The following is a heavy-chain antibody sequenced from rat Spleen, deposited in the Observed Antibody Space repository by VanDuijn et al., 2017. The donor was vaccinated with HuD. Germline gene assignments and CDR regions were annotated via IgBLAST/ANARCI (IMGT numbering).Heavy chain of an antibody. V-gene: IGHV5-25*01. Sequence: EVKLVESGGGLVQPGRSLKLSCAASGFTFSNFDMAWVRQAPTKGLEWVASISPSGVTYYRDSVKGRFTVSRENAKSTLYLLMDSLRSEDTATYFCVRQDTSGYSNWFAYWGQGTLVTVSS. CDR3: VRQDTSGYSNWFAY. J-gene: IGHJ3*01. CDR2: ISPSGVT. CDR1: GFTFSNFD. D-gene: IGHD4-3*01.